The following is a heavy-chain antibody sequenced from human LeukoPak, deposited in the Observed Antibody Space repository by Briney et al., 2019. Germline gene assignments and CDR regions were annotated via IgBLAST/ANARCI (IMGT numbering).Heavy chain of an antibody. V-gene: IGHV1-24*01. D-gene: IGHD2-8*01. J-gene: IGHJ4*02. CDR2: FDPEDGET. CDR3: ATLMVYGPRGYFDY. CDR1: GYTLTVLS. Sequence: ASVKVSCKVSGYTLTVLSMHWVRQAPGKGLVWMGGFDPEDGETICAQKFQGRVTMTEDTSTDTAYMELSSLRSEDTAVYYCATLMVYGPRGYFDYWGQGTLVTVSS.